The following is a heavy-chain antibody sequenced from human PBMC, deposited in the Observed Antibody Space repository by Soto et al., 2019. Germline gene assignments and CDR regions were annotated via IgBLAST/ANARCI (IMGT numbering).Heavy chain of an antibody. CDR1: SGSMSGYY. D-gene: IGHD3-3*01. V-gene: IGHV4-59*01. CDR2: IYYSGST. Sequence: PSETLSLTCTVSSGSMSGYYWNWIRQPPGKGLEWIGYIYYSGSTDYNPSLKSRVTISVDTSKNQFSLKLSSVTAADTAVYYCARDGDYDLWSGYSNDAFDIWGQGTMVTVSS. J-gene: IGHJ3*02. CDR3: ARDGDYDLWSGYSNDAFDI.